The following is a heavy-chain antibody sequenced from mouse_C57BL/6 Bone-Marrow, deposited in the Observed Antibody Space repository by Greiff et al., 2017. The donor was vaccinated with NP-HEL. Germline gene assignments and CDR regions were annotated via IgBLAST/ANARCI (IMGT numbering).Heavy chain of an antibody. V-gene: IGHV5-9-1*02. D-gene: IGHD1-1*01. CDR2: ISSGGDYI. CDR3: TREGVIYYYEAMDY. Sequence: EVQGVESGEGLVKPGGSLKLSCAASGFTFSSYAMSWVRQTPEKRLEWVAYISSGGDYIYYADTVKGRFTISRDNARNTLYLQMSSLKSEDTAMYYCTREGVIYYYEAMDYWGQGTSVTVSS. CDR1: GFTFSSYA. J-gene: IGHJ4*01.